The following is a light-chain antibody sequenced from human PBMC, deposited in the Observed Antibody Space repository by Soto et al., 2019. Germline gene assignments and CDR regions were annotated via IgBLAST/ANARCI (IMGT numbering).Light chain of an antibody. CDR2: DTS. Sequence: EVVLTQSPATLSLSPGERAILSCRASQSVEKYLVWYQQKPGQAPRLLIYDTSNRATGIPARFSGSGSETDFTLTISSLEPEDFAVYYCQQRKHWPPPTFGGGTKVELK. CDR1: QSVEKY. J-gene: IGKJ4*01. V-gene: IGKV3-11*01. CDR3: QQRKHWPPPT.